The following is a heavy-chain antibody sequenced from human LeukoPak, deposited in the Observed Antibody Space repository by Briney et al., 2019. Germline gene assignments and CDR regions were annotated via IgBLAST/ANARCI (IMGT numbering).Heavy chain of an antibody. Sequence: LSLTCAVYGGSFSGYYWSWIRQAPGKGLEWVSYISSSGSTIYYADSVKGRFTISRDNAKNSLYLQMNSLRAEDTAVYYCARDLHSLGGPCWGQGTLVTVSS. V-gene: IGHV3-11*04. CDR3: ARDLHSLGGPC. D-gene: IGHD5-18*01. CDR1: GGSFSGYY. CDR2: ISSSGSTI. J-gene: IGHJ4*02.